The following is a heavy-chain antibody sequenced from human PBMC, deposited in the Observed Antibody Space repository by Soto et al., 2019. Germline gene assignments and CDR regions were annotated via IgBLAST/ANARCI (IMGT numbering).Heavy chain of an antibody. V-gene: IGHV4-4*02. CDR1: GGSISSSNW. CDR2: IYHSGST. Sequence: KTSETLSLTCAVSGGSISSSNWWSWVRQPPGKGLEWIGEIYHSGSTNYNPSLKSRVTISVDKSKNQFSLKLSSVTAADTAVYYCARDVRLGRDYYYYGMDVWGRGTTVTVSS. CDR3: ARDVRLGRDYYYYGMDV. D-gene: IGHD1-1*01. J-gene: IGHJ6*02.